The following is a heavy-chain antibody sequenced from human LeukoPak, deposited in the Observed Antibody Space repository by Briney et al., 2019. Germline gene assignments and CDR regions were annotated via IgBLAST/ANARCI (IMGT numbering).Heavy chain of an antibody. J-gene: IGHJ6*02. D-gene: IGHD5-18*01. CDR2: INHSGST. Sequence: SETLSLTCAVYGGSFSGYYWSWIRQPPGKGLEWIGEINHSGSTNYNPSLKSRVTMSVDTSKNQFSLKLSSVTAADTAVYYCARGPRGYSYGPFLNGMDVWGQGTTVTVSS. CDR1: GGSFSGYY. CDR3: ARGPRGYSYGPFLNGMDV. V-gene: IGHV4-34*01.